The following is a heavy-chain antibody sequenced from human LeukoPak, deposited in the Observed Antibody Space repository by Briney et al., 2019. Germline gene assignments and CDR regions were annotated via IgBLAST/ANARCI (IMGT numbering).Heavy chain of an antibody. Sequence: SETLSLTCTVSGGSTSSDYWSWIRQSPGKGLEWVGYVYNSGDTGKNPSLKSRVTILLDTSKNQCSLKLTSVSAADTAVYYCARLKLGAYFDLWGRGTPVTVSS. CDR1: GGSTSSDY. CDR3: ARLKLGAYFDL. CDR2: VYNSGDT. J-gene: IGHJ2*01. V-gene: IGHV4-59*08. D-gene: IGHD3-16*01.